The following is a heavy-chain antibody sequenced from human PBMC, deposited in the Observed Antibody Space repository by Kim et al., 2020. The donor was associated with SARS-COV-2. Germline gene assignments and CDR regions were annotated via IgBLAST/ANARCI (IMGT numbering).Heavy chain of an antibody. D-gene: IGHD3-10*01. J-gene: IGHJ6*02. CDR3: ARQAITMVRGDYYYYGMDV. CDR1: GYSFTSYW. V-gene: IGHV5-10-1*01. Sequence: GESLKISCKGSGYSFTSYWISWVRQMPGKGLEWMGRIDPSDSYTNYSPSFQGHVTISADKSISTAYLQWSSLKASDTAMYYCARQAITMVRGDYYYYGMDVWGQGTTVTVSS. CDR2: IDPSDSYT.